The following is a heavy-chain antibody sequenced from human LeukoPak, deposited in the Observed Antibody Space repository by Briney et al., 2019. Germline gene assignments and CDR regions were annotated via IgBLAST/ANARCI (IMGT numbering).Heavy chain of an antibody. CDR1: GFAFSSYG. Sequence: GGSLRLSCAASGFAFSSYGMHWARQAPGKGLEWVAFSSVSGATTYYADSVKGRFTISRDNSKNTLYLQMNSLRAEDTAVHYCAKKGDSDWYFDYWGQGTLVTVSS. J-gene: IGHJ4*02. D-gene: IGHD6-19*01. CDR2: SSVSGATT. V-gene: IGHV3-23*01. CDR3: AKKGDSDWYFDY.